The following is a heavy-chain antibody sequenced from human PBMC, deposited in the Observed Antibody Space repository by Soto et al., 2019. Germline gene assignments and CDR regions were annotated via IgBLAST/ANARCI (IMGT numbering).Heavy chain of an antibody. V-gene: IGHV1-69*11. J-gene: IGHJ6*02. CDR2: IIPILGTA. Sequence: QVQLVQSGAEVKKPGSSVKVSCKASGGTFSSYAISWVRQAPGQGPEWMGGIIPILGTANYAQKFQGRATITADESTSKAYMELSSLRSEDTAVYYCARDWGYYYDSTGYYEGNYGMDVWGQGTTVTVSS. CDR1: GGTFSSYA. D-gene: IGHD3-22*01. CDR3: ARDWGYYYDSTGYYEGNYGMDV.